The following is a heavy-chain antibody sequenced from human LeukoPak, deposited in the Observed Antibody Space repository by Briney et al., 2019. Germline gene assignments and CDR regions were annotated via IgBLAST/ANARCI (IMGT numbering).Heavy chain of an antibody. CDR1: GGSISSYY. CDR3: AKGPPGSSWYKGYFQH. CDR2: IYYSGST. D-gene: IGHD6-13*01. Sequence: SETLSLTCTVSGGSISSYYWSWIRQPPGKGLEWIGYIYYSGSTNYNPSLKSRVTISVDTSKNQLSLKLSSVTAADTAVYYCAKGPPGSSWYKGYFQHWGQGTLVTVSS. V-gene: IGHV4-59*08. J-gene: IGHJ1*01.